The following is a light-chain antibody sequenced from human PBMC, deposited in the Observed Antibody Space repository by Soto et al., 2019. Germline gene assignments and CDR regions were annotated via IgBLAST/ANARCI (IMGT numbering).Light chain of an antibody. Sequence: DLPLTQSPSFLSASVGDRVTITCRASQGISSYLAWYQQKPGKAPKLLIYAASTLQSGVPSRFSGSGSGTEFALTISSLQPEDFATYYCQQLNSYPRITFGPGTKVDIK. CDR1: QGISSY. V-gene: IGKV1-9*01. J-gene: IGKJ3*01. CDR3: QQLNSYPRIT. CDR2: AAS.